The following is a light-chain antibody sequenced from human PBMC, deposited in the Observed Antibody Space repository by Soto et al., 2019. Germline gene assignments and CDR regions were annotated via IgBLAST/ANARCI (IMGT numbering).Light chain of an antibody. Sequence: QSALTQPASVSGGPGQSITISCTGTSSDVGGYNYVSWYQQHPGKAPKLMIYDVSNRPSGVSNRFSGSKSGNTASLTISGLQAEDEADYYCSSYTGSSTSRFGGGTKVTVL. CDR3: SSYTGSSTSR. V-gene: IGLV2-14*01. CDR2: DVS. CDR1: SSDVGGYNY. J-gene: IGLJ2*01.